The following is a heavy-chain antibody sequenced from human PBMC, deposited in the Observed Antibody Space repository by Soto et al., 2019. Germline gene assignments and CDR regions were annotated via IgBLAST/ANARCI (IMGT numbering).Heavy chain of an antibody. V-gene: IGHV4-31*03. Sequence: QVQLQESGPGLVKPSQTLSLTCTVSGGSISSGGYYWSWIRQHPGKGLEWIGYIYYSGSTYYNPSLKSRVTISVDTSKNQSSLKLSSVTAADTAVYYCARDRNYYGSVQYYYGMDVWGQGTTVTVSS. D-gene: IGHD3-10*01. J-gene: IGHJ6*02. CDR2: IYYSGST. CDR1: GGSISSGGYY. CDR3: ARDRNYYGSVQYYYGMDV.